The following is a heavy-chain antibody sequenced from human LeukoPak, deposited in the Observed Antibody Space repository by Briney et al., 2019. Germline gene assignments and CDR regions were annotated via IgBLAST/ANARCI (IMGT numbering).Heavy chain of an antibody. Sequence: PSETLSLTCAVSGYSISSGYYWGWIRQPPGKGLEWIGSSYHSGSTYYNPSLKSRVTISVDTSKNQFSLKLSSVTAADTAVYYCARSRIAQRIWGQGTLVTVSS. V-gene: IGHV4-38-2*01. J-gene: IGHJ4*02. CDR1: GYSISSGYY. CDR2: SYHSGST. CDR3: ARSRIAQRI. D-gene: IGHD6-25*01.